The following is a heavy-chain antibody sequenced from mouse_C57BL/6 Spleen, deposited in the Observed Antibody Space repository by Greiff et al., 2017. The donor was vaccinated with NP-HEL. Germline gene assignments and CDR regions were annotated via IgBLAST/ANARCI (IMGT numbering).Heavy chain of an antibody. CDR2: IDPSDSYT. D-gene: IGHD2-5*01. CDR1: GYTFTSYW. CDR3: ARAYSTSYAMDY. V-gene: IGHV1-50*01. J-gene: IGHJ4*01. Sequence: VQLQQSGAELVKPGASVKLSCKASGYTFTSYWMQWVKQRPGQGLEWIGEIDPSDSYTNYTQKFKGKATLTVDTSSSTPYMQLSSLTSEDSAVYYCARAYSTSYAMDYWGQGTSVTVSS.